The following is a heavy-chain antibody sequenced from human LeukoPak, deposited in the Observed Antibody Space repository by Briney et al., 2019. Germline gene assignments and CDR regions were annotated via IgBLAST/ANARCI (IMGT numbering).Heavy chain of an antibody. Sequence: SETLSLTCTVSGGPISSSYFRGWVRQPPGKGLEWIGTTDYSGTTYYNPSLKSRVTIFVDKSKNQFSLKLSSVTAPDTAFYYCARHSGGSYVFAFDVWGQGTVFTVSS. CDR3: ARHSGGSYVFAFDV. D-gene: IGHD2-15*01. J-gene: IGHJ3*01. CDR2: TDYSGTT. CDR1: GGPISSSYF. V-gene: IGHV4-39*01.